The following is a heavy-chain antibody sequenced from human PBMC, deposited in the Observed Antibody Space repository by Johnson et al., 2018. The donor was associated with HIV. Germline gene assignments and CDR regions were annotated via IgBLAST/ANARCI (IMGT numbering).Heavy chain of an antibody. CDR3: AKGGVWEIPLGFGAVDF. CDR2: ISYDGSNK. Sequence: QVQLVESGGGVVQPGGSQRLSCAASGFTFSSYGMHWVRQAPGKGLEWVALISYDGSNKSYADSVKGRFTISRDNSKNTLFLQMNSLRDEDTAVYFCAKGGVWEIPLGFGAVDFWGQGTMVSASS. V-gene: IGHV3-30*18. CDR1: GFTFSSYG. D-gene: IGHD1-26*01. J-gene: IGHJ3*01.